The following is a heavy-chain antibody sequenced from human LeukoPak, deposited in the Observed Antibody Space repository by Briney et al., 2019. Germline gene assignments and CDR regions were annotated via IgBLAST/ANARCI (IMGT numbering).Heavy chain of an antibody. CDR2: ISYDGSNE. CDR3: ARAVGATDFWYFDL. D-gene: IGHD1-26*01. Sequence: GGSLTLSCAASGFPFSSYSMHWVRQAPGKGLEWVALISYDGSNEYSADSVKGRFTISRDNSKNTLYLQMNSLSIKDTAVFYCARAVGATDFWYFDLWGRGTLVTVSS. CDR1: GFPFSSYS. V-gene: IGHV3-30-3*01. J-gene: IGHJ2*01.